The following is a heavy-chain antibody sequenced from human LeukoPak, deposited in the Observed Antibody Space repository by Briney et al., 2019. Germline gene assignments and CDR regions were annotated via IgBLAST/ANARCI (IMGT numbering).Heavy chain of an antibody. J-gene: IGHJ5*02. Sequence: GGSLRLSRAASGLTGSHNYVSWVRQAPGKGLEWVSAIHTSGDTCYADSVKGRFTISRDTSKNTLYLQINSLRVEDTAVYYCIVFGDSNHWGQGTLVTVSS. CDR1: GLTGSHNY. CDR2: IHTSGDT. CDR3: IVFGDSNH. D-gene: IGHD4-17*01. V-gene: IGHV3-53*01.